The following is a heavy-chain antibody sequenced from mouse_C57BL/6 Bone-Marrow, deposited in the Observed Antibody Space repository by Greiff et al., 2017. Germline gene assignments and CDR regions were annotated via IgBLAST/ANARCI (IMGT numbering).Heavy chain of an antibody. D-gene: IGHD2-12*01. CDR1: GYAFSSSW. V-gene: IGHV1-82*01. CDR2: MYPGDGDT. Sequence: QVQLQQSGPELVKPGASVKISCKASGYAFSSSWMNWVKQRPGKGLEWIGRMYPGDGDTNYNGKFKGKATLTADKSSSTAYRQLSSLTSEDASVYLCASDYYRHVDCWGRGTTLTVSS. CDR3: ASDYYRHVDC. J-gene: IGHJ2*01.